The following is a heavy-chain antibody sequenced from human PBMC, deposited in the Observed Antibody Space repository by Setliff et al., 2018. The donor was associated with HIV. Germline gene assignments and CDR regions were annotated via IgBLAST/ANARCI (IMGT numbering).Heavy chain of an antibody. CDR1: RTTFSGYG. CDR2: ISSRGTTV. J-gene: IGHJ5*02. D-gene: IGHD6-13*01. CDR3: TAALQQQVVRWFDP. V-gene: IGHV3-48*01. Sequence: GGSLRLSCRGFRTTFSGYGLNWVRQAPGKGLEWISYISSRGTTVFYAESVKGRFTISRDNDRNSLYLQMNSLKTEDTAVYYCTAALQQQVVRWFDPWGQGTLVTVSS.